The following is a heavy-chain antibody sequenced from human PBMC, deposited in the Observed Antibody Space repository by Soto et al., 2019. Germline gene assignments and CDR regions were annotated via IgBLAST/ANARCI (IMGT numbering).Heavy chain of an antibody. CDR1: GGSIISGGYY. CDR2: IYYSGST. CDR3: ARGRIAARPRWFDP. Sequence: PSETLSVTCTVSGGSIISGGYYWIWIRQHPGKGLEWIGYIYYSGSTYYNPSLKSRVTISVDTSKNQFSLKLSSVTAADTAVYYCARGRIAARPRWFDPWGQGTLVTVS. D-gene: IGHD6-6*01. V-gene: IGHV4-31*03. J-gene: IGHJ5*02.